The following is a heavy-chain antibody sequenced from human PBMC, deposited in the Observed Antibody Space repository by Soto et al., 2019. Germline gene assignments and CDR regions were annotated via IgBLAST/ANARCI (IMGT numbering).Heavy chain of an antibody. D-gene: IGHD6-6*01. V-gene: IGHV3-48*02. CDR2: ISSSSSTI. Sequence: GGSLRLSCAASGFTFSSYSMNWVRQAPGKGLEWVSYISSSSSTIYYADSVKGRFTISRDNAKNSLYLQMNSLRDEDTAVYYCARENPGEQLVWGNFGPWGQGTLVTVSS. CDR3: ARENPGEQLVWGNFGP. J-gene: IGHJ5*02. CDR1: GFTFSSYS.